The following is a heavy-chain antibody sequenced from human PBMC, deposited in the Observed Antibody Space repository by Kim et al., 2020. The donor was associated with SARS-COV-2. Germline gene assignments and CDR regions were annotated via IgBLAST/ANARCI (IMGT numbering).Heavy chain of an antibody. V-gene: IGHV1-69*13. CDR2: IIPIFGTA. CDR1: GGTFSSYA. J-gene: IGHJ4*02. D-gene: IGHD6-19*01. Sequence: SVKVSCKASGGTFSSYAISWVRQAPGQGLEWMGGIIPIFGTANYAQKFQGRVTITADESTSTAYMELSSLRSEDTAVYYCAREGRYSSGWYDYWGQGTLVPVPS. CDR3: AREGRYSSGWYDY.